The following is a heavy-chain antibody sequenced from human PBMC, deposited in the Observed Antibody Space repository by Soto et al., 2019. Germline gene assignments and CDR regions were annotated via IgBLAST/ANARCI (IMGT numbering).Heavy chain of an antibody. CDR3: ARARERGYSYEFGA. Sequence: QVQLVQSGAEVKKPGSSVKVSCKASGGTFSSYAISWVRQAPGQGLEWMGGIIPIFGTANYAQKFQGRVTITADESTSTAYMELSSQRSEDTAVYYCARARERGYSYEFGAWGQGTLVTVSS. CDR1: GGTFSSYA. J-gene: IGHJ5*02. V-gene: IGHV1-69*01. CDR2: IIPIFGTA. D-gene: IGHD5-18*01.